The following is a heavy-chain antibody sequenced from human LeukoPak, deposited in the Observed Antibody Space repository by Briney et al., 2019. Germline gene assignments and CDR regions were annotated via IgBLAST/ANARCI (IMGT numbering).Heavy chain of an antibody. CDR2: TYYRSKWYN. J-gene: IGHJ6*02. V-gene: IGHV6-1*01. CDR3: ARARDSSGYYYYYFGMDV. CDR1: GDSVSSNSAA. D-gene: IGHD3-22*01. Sequence: SQTLSLTCAISGDSVSSNSAAWNWIRQSPSRGLEWLGRTYYRSKWYNDYAVSVKSRIIVNPDTSKNQFYLQLNSVTPEDTAVYYCARARDSSGYYYYYFGMDVWGQGSTVTVSS.